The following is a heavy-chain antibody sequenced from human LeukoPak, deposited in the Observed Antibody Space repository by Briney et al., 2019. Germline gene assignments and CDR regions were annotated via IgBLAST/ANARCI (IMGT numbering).Heavy chain of an antibody. Sequence: PSETLSLTCTVSGGSISSISYYWGWVRQPPGKGLEWIGSIYYSGSTYSNPSLNSPVTISVDTSKNHFSLKLSSVTAADTAVYYCARRGYFDWLNWFDPWGQGTLVTVSS. V-gene: IGHV4-39*07. CDR3: ARRGYFDWLNWFDP. D-gene: IGHD3-9*01. CDR2: IYYSGST. CDR1: GGSISSISYY. J-gene: IGHJ5*02.